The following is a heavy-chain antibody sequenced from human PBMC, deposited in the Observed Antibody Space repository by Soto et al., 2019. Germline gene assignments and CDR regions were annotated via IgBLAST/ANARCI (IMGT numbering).Heavy chain of an antibody. CDR1: GFTFSSYS. J-gene: IGHJ4*02. D-gene: IGHD3-10*01. V-gene: IGHV3-48*01. CDR2: ISSSSSTI. Sequence: EVQLVESGGGLVQPGGSLRLSCAASGFTFSSYSMNWVRQAPGKGLEWVSYISSSSSTIYFADSVKGRFTISRDNAKNSLYLQMNSLRAEDTAVYYCARGNILGRYTIDYWGQGTLVTVSS. CDR3: ARGNILGRYTIDY.